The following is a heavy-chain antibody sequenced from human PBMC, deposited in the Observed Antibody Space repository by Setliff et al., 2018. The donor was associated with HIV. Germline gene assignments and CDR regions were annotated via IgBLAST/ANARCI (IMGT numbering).Heavy chain of an antibody. Sequence: LRLSCVVSGFTFDDYGMSWVRQTPGAGLEWLSDINWSGSTTGYADSVKGRFTISRDNAKNTLFLQLNTLRPEDTAVYFCASARIPTGGTSTSLDFWGQGALVTVSS. CDR2: INWSGSTT. CDR3: ASARIPTGGTSTSLDF. CDR1: GFTFDDYG. V-gene: IGHV3-20*04. D-gene: IGHD1-1*01. J-gene: IGHJ4*02.